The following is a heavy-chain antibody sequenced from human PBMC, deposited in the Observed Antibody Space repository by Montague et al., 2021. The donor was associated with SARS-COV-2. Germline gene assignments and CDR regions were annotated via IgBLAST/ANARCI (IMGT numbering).Heavy chain of an antibody. CDR2: INHSGST. J-gene: IGHJ4*02. CDR1: GGSFSGYH. D-gene: IGHD5-18*01. CDR3: ARGGGYSYGAIDY. V-gene: IGHV4-34*01. Sequence: SETLSLTCVVYGGSFSGYHWSWIRQPPGKGLEWIGEINHSGSTNYNPSLKSRVTISVDTSKKQFSLRLNSVTAADTAVYYCARGGGYSYGAIDYWGKGTLVPSP.